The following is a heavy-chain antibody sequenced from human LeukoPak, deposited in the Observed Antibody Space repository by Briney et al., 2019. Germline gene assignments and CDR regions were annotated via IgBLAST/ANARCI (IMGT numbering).Heavy chain of an antibody. D-gene: IGHD3-10*01. CDR1: GFTFSSYG. CDR3: AKGAGGPYNWFDP. V-gene: IGHV3-30*18. Sequence: GGSLRLSCAASGFTFSSYGMHWVRQAPGKGLEWVAVISYDGSNKYYADSVKGRFTISRDNSKNTLYLQMNSLRAEDTAVYYCAKGAGGPYNWFDPWGPGTLVTVSS. J-gene: IGHJ5*02. CDR2: ISYDGSNK.